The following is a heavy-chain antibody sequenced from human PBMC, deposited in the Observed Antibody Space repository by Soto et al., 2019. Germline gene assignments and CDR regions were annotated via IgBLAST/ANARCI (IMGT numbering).Heavy chain of an antibody. J-gene: IGHJ5*02. Sequence: VGSLRLSCASSVFIFEHFGMSCVRHSPGKWLEWISSISGSGFKKYYADSVKGRFTISRDNSKSTVYLELNNLSAEDTAVYHCAKNQGVELVPIARVDWFEPWGQGSAVNVS. CDR1: VFIFEHFG. D-gene: IGHD1-26*01. V-gene: IGHV3-23*01. CDR2: ISGSGFKK. CDR3: AKNQGVELVPIARVDWFEP.